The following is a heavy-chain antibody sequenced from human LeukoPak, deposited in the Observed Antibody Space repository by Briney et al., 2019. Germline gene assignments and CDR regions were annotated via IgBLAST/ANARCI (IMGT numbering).Heavy chain of an antibody. CDR1: GGTFSSYA. CDR2: IIPIFGTA. Sequence: SVKVSCKASGGTFSSYAISWVRQAPGQGLEWIGGIIPIFGTANYAQKFQGRVTITADESTSTAYMELSSLRSEDTAVYYCAREIWGSSSWYRLAWGQGTLVTVSS. V-gene: IGHV1-69*13. J-gene: IGHJ5*02. D-gene: IGHD6-13*01. CDR3: AREIWGSSSWYRLA.